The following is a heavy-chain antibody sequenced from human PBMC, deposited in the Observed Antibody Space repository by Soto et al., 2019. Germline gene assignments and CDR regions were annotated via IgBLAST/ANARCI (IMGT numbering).Heavy chain of an antibody. CDR2: SYYRFKLYN. CDR3: ARESSVTTISTNWFDP. Sequence: SQTLSLTCAISGDSVSSNSAAWNWIRQSPSRGLEWLGRSYYRFKLYNDYAVSVKSRITINPDTSKNQFSLQLNSVTPEDTAVYYCARESSVTTISTNWFDPWGQGTLVTVSS. D-gene: IGHD4-4*01. CDR1: GDSVSSNSAA. J-gene: IGHJ5*02. V-gene: IGHV6-1*01.